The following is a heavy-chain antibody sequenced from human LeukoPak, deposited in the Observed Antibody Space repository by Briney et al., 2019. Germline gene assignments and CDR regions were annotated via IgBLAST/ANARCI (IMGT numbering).Heavy chain of an antibody. D-gene: IGHD5-18*01. J-gene: IGHJ6*03. V-gene: IGHV4-59*01. CDR3: ARGVTYYYYYYMDV. CDR1: GGSISSYY. CDR2: IYYSGST. Sequence: SETLSLTCTVSGGSISSYYWSWIRQPPGKGLEWIGYIYYSGSTNYNPSLKSRVTISVDTSKNQFSLKPSSVTAADTAVYYCARGVTYYYYYYMDVWGKGTTVTVSS.